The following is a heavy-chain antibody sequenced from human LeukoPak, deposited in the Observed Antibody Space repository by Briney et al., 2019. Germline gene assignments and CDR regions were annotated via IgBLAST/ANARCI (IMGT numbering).Heavy chain of an antibody. CDR2: IRYDGSNN. CDR3: AKEPAAYDFWSGYSHAFDI. J-gene: IGHJ3*02. V-gene: IGHV3-30*02. D-gene: IGHD3-3*01. Sequence: GGSLRLSCAASGFTFSGYSMTWVRQAPGKGLEWVAFIRYDGSNNYYADSVKGRFNISRDNSKNTLYLQMNSLRAEDTAVYYCAKEPAAYDFWSGYSHAFDIWGQGTMVTVSS. CDR1: GFTFSGYS.